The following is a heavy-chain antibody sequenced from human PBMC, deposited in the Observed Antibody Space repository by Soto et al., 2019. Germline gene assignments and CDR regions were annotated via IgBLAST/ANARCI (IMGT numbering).Heavy chain of an antibody. CDR2: IYHSGST. Sequence: SEILSLTCAVSGGYISSSNWWTWVRQPPGKGLEWIGEIYHSGSTNYNPSLKSRVTISLDKSKNQFSLKLSSVTAADTAVYYCARGYKYCSGGSCYYYYGMDVWGQGTRVT. D-gene: IGHD2-15*01. CDR1: GGYISSSNW. V-gene: IGHV4-4*02. J-gene: IGHJ6*02. CDR3: ARGYKYCSGGSCYYYYGMDV.